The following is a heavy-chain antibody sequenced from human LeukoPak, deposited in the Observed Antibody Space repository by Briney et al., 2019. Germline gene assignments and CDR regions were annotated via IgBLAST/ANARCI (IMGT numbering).Heavy chain of an antibody. J-gene: IGHJ4*02. CDR3: ARGEYYYDGGY. CDR1: GSTFTSFW. CDR2: LKEDGSEK. Sequence: GSLSPSCAVPGSTFTSFWLSWARKAPGKGLEWVANLKEDGSEKYFVDSVKGRFSISRDNAKNSLYLQMKSLRAEDTAVYYCARGEYYYDGGYWGQGTLVTVSS. D-gene: IGHD3-22*01. V-gene: IGHV3-7*04.